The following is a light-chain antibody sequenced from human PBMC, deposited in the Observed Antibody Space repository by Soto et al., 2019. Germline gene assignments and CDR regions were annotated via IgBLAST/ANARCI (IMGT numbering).Light chain of an antibody. CDR2: EVS. V-gene: IGLV2-14*01. CDR1: SSDVDSYNY. J-gene: IGLJ2*01. CDR3: SSYTSSTTL. Sequence: QSALTQPASVSGSPGQSITISCTGTSSDVDSYNYVSWYQQHPGRAPKLMISEVSNRPSGISKRFSGSKSGNTASLTISGLQAEDEADYYCSSYTSSTTLFGGGTKLTVL.